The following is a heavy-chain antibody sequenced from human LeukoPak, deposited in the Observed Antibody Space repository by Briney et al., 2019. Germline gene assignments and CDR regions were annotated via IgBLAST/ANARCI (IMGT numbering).Heavy chain of an antibody. V-gene: IGHV1-46*01. CDR3: ARVKGYCSSTSCYGPYYYYGMDV. CDR2: INPSGGST. Sequence: GASVKVSCKASGYTFTSYYMHWVRQAPGQGLEWMGIINPSGGSTSYAQKFQGRVTITADESTSTAYMELSSLRSEDTAVYYCARVKGYCSSTSCYGPYYYYGMDVWGQGTTVTVSS. D-gene: IGHD2-2*01. J-gene: IGHJ6*02. CDR1: GYTFTSYY.